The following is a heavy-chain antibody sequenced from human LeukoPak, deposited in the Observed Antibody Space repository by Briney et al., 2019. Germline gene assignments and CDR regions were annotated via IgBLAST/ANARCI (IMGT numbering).Heavy chain of an antibody. J-gene: IGHJ3*02. CDR3: ARRTTVTFADAFDI. Sequence: ASVKVSCKASGYTFTSYGISWVRQAPGQGLEWMGWISAYNGNTNYAQKLQGRVTMTTDTSTSTAYMELRSPRSDDTAVYYCARRTTVTFADAFDIWGQGTMVTVSS. CDR1: GYTFTSYG. V-gene: IGHV1-18*04. CDR2: ISAYNGNT. D-gene: IGHD4-17*01.